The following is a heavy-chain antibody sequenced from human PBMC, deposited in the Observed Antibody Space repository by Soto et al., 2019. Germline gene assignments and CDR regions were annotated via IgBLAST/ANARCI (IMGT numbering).Heavy chain of an antibody. CDR3: AKGGADAFCGGGRCYFDS. CDR2: ISWNGNII. V-gene: IGHV3-9*01. CDR1: GFTFDEYV. Sequence: EVQLVESGGGLVQPGRSLRVSCAASGFTFDEYVMHWVRRVPGKGLEWVSSISWNGNIIGYAGSVKGRFTISRDNAKNSLYLQMNSLRPEDTALYFCAKGGADAFCGGGRCYFDSWGQGTLVTVSS. D-gene: IGHD2-15*01. J-gene: IGHJ4*02.